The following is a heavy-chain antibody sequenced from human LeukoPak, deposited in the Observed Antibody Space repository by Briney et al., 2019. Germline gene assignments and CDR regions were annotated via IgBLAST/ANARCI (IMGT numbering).Heavy chain of an antibody. Sequence: GGSLRLSCAASGFTFSNYAMNWVRQAPGKGLEWVSYISSSSTSTIYYADSVKGRFTISRDNAKNSLYLQMNSLRDEDTAVYYCARDRSTTHFDYWGQGTLVTVSS. D-gene: IGHD5/OR15-5a*01. CDR3: ARDRSTTHFDY. J-gene: IGHJ4*02. CDR2: ISSSSTSTI. CDR1: GFTFSNYA. V-gene: IGHV3-48*02.